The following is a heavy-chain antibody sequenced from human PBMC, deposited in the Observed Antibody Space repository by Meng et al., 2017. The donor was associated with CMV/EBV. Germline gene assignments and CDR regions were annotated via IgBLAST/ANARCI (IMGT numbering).Heavy chain of an antibody. CDR2: ISSSSSTI. CDR3: ARAWIAAAGTLDY. Sequence: GESLKISCAASGFNFSSYSMNWVRQAPGKGLEWVSYISSSSSTIYYADSVKGRFTISRDNAKNSLYLQMNSLRAEDTAVYYCARAWIAAAGTLDYWGQGTLVTVSS. J-gene: IGHJ4*02. CDR1: GFNFSSYS. V-gene: IGHV3-48*04. D-gene: IGHD6-13*01.